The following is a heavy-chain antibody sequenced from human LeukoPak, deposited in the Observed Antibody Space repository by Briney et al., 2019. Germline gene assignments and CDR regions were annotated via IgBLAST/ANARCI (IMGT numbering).Heavy chain of an antibody. Sequence: GGSLRLSCAASGFTFSSYAMHWVRQAPGKGLEWVAVISYDGSNKYYADSVKGRFTISRDNSRNTLYLQMNSLRAEDTAVYYCARVLGWAIRSLPAGAFDIWGQGTMVTVSS. CDR2: ISYDGSNK. V-gene: IGHV3-30-3*01. J-gene: IGHJ3*02. D-gene: IGHD2-2*02. CDR3: ARVLGWAIRSLPAGAFDI. CDR1: GFTFSSYA.